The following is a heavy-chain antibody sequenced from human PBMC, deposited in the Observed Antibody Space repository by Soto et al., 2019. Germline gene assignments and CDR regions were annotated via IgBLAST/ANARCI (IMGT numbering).Heavy chain of an antibody. V-gene: IGHV3-74*01. D-gene: IGHD3-16*01. CDR3: VRDVLR. J-gene: IGHJ4*02. CDR2: INTDGSIR. Sequence: EVQLVEAGGGLVQPGGSLSLSSAASGFNFRTYWMHWVRQPPGNGLVWVARINTDGSIRRYADSVKGRLTISRDNAKYTLYVQLYSLRVDDTAVYYCVRDVLRWGQGTLVTVSS. CDR1: GFNFRTYW.